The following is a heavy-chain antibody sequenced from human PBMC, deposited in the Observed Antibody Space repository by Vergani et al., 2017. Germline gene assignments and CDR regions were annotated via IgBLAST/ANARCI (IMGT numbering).Heavy chain of an antibody. CDR1: GFSFSTYW. V-gene: IGHV5-51*01. Sequence: EVQLVQSGAEVKKPGESLKISCKGSGFSFSTYWIGWVRQMPGKGLEWMGNINPIDSKIAYSPSFQGQAIMSLDKSITTAYLQWRSLKASDTAIYYCTRHXPCGDGACLHFDHWGQGTQVTVSS. J-gene: IGHJ4*02. CDR3: TRHXPCGDGACLHFDH. D-gene: IGHD2-21*01. CDR2: INPIDSKI.